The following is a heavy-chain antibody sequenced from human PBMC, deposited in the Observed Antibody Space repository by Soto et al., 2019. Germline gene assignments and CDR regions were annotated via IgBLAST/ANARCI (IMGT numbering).Heavy chain of an antibody. CDR3: ARDRVITGRGGMDV. J-gene: IGHJ6*02. CDR2: IIPIFGTA. D-gene: IGHD1-20*01. CDR1: GGTFSSYA. V-gene: IGHV1-69*13. Sequence: ASVKVSCKASGGTFSSYAISWVRQAPGQGLEWMGGIIPIFGTANYAQKFQGRVTITADESTSTAYMELSSLRSEDTAVYYCARDRVITGRGGMDVWGQGTTVTVSS.